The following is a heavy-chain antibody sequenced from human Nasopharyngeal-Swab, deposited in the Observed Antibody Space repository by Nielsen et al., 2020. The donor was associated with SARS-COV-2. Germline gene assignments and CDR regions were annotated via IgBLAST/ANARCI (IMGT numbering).Heavy chain of an antibody. Sequence: SVKVSCKASGGTFSSYAISWVRQAPGQGLEWMGGIIPIFGTANYAQKFQGRVTITADESTSTAYMELSSLRSEDTAVYYCARGGYSYGYSQWNDAFDIWGQGTMVAVSS. CDR2: IIPIFGTA. J-gene: IGHJ3*02. V-gene: IGHV1-69*13. D-gene: IGHD5-18*01. CDR1: GGTFSSYA. CDR3: ARGGYSYGYSQWNDAFDI.